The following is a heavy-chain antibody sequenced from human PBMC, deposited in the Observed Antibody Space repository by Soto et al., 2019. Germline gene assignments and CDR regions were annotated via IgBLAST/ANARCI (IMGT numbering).Heavy chain of an antibody. Sequence: QVQLVQTGTEVKQPGASVKVSCKVSGYDFTPYHTHWVRQGAGQGLEWMGWMNPNSGDTGYAQKFQGRVSMIRDTSINTAYMELNTLGSADTAVYYCARGLEWLRTYWGQGTLVTVSS. CDR3: ARGLEWLRTY. J-gene: IGHJ4*02. CDR1: GYDFTPYH. CDR2: MNPNSGDT. V-gene: IGHV1-8*01. D-gene: IGHD5-12*01.